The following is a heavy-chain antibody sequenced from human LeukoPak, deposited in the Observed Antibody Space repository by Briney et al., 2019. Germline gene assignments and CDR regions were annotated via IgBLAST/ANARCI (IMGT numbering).Heavy chain of an antibody. CDR1: GYTFTRYY. D-gene: IGHD1-26*01. CDR2: ISAYNGNT. CDR3: ARTQKVGDWFDP. Sequence: ASVKVSCKASGYTFTRYYINGVRQAAGQGLEWMGWISAYNGNTNYAQKLHGRVTMTTDTSTSTAYMELRSLRSDDTAVYYCARTQKVGDWFDPWGQGTLVTAS. V-gene: IGHV1-18*01. J-gene: IGHJ5*02.